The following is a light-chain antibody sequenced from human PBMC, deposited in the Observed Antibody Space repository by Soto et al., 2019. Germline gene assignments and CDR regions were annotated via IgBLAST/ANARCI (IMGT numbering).Light chain of an antibody. J-gene: IGLJ2*01. CDR1: SSNIGSNY. CDR2: SNN. V-gene: IGLV1-47*02. Sequence: QSVLTQPPSASGTPGQRVTISCSGSSSNIGSNYVYWYQQLPGTAPKLLIYSNNERPSGVPDRFSGSKSGTSASLAISGLQSEDEADYYCAAWDDSLIGVVFGGGTKLTVL. CDR3: AAWDDSLIGVV.